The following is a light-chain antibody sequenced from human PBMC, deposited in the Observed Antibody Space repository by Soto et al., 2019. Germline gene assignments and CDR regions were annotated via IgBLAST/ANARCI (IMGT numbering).Light chain of an antibody. CDR2: AAS. Sequence: DIHLSQSPSSVSASVGYRVTITCEASQGISRSLAWYQQKPGKAPKLLIYAASSLQSGVPSRFSGSGFGTDFTLTINSLPPEDFASYYCQQADSFPITFGQGTRLEIK. CDR1: QGISRS. J-gene: IGKJ5*01. CDR3: QQADSFPIT. V-gene: IGKV1D-12*01.